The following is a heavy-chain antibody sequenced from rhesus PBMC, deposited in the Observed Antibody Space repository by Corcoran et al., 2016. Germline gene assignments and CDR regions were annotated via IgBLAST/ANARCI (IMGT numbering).Heavy chain of an antibody. V-gene: IGHV4-173*01. Sequence: QLQLQESGPGLVKPSATLSLTCAVSGGSLSRNYCTWLPHPPGQGMEWSGRISGSGGSTDYNPSLKSRVTISTDTSKNQFSRKLSVGTAADTAGYYCGRVHRGGKCEVWGPGVRVTVSS. J-gene: IGHJ5-1*01. CDR2: ISGSGGST. D-gene: IGHD4-11*01. CDR3: GRVHRGGKCEV. CDR1: GGSLSRNY.